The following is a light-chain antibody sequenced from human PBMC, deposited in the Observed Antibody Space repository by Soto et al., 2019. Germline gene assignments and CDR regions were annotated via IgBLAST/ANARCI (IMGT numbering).Light chain of an antibody. CDR3: QKYNSAPQT. V-gene: IGKV1-27*01. CDR2: AAS. Sequence: DIQMTQSPSSLSASVGDRVTISCRASQGIIDYLAWYQQKPGKAPKLLIYAASTLQSGVPSRFSGSGAGTDLTLTISDLQPEDVATYFCQKYNSAPQTFGPGTKVEIK. CDR1: QGIIDY. J-gene: IGKJ1*01.